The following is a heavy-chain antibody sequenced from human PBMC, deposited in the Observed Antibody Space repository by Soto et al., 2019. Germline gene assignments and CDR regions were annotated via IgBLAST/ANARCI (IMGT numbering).Heavy chain of an antibody. CDR3: ARDRYDFWSGYVSDY. Sequence: GGSLRLSCAASGFTVSSNYMSWVRQAPGKGLEWVSVIYSGGSTYYADSVKGRFTISRDNSKNTLYLQMNSLRAEDTAVYYCARDRYDFWSGYVSDYWGQGTLVTVSS. D-gene: IGHD3-3*01. CDR2: IYSGGST. CDR1: GFTVSSNY. V-gene: IGHV3-53*01. J-gene: IGHJ4*02.